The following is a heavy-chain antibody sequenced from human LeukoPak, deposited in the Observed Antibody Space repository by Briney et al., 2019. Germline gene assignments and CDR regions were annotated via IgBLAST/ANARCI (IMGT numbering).Heavy chain of an antibody. CDR3: ATLYYDFWSGYYDDAFDI. CDR1: GYSFTSYW. CDR2: IYPGDSDT. Sequence: GESLKISCKGSGYSFTSYWIGWVRQMPGKGLEWMGIIYPGDSDTRYNPSFQGQVTISADKSISTAYLQWSSLKASDTAMYYCATLYYDFWSGYYDDAFDIWGQGTMVTVSS. J-gene: IGHJ3*02. V-gene: IGHV5-51*01. D-gene: IGHD3-3*01.